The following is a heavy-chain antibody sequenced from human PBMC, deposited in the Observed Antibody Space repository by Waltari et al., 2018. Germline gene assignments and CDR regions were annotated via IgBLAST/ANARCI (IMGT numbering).Heavy chain of an antibody. CDR2: LYSDGRT. D-gene: IGHD2-2*01. J-gene: IGHJ4*02. CDR3: AISTSSARSNDY. CDR1: GITVSDNY. Sequence: EVQLVESGGGLIQPGGSLRLSCSASGITVSDNYMTWVRQTPGKGLEWVSLLYSDGRTFYPDSVKGRFTISRDNSKNTLYLQMNSLRAEDTAVYYCAISTSSARSNDYWGQGTLVTVSS. V-gene: IGHV3-53*01.